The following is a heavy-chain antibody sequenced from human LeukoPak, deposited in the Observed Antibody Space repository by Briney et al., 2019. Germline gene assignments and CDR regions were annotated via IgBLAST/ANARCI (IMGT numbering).Heavy chain of an antibody. CDR2: IYADGTT. V-gene: IGHV3-66*02. CDR3: AKFSRDSVRGGIDY. J-gene: IGHJ4*02. CDR1: GFTVSNDY. D-gene: IGHD3-10*01. Sequence: GGSLRLSCAASGFTVSNDYMAWVRQDPGKGLEWVSLIYADGTTFYTDSVKGRFTMSRDNFKNTLYLQMNSLGPEDTALYYCAKFSRDSVRGGIDYWGQGTLVTVSS.